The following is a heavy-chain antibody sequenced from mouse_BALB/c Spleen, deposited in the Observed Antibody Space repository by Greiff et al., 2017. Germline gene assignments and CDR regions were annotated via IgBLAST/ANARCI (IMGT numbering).Heavy chain of an antibody. CDR2: INPSNGRT. CDR1: GYTFTSYW. J-gene: IGHJ2*01. V-gene: IGHV1S81*02. D-gene: IGHD1-1*01. Sequence: QVQLQQPGAELVKPGASVKLSCKASGYTFTSYWMHWVKQRPGQGLEWIGEINPSNGRTNYNEKFKSKATLTVDKSSSTAYMQLSSLTSEDSAVYYCAREEGLNYGSGYGDYRGQGTTLTVSS. CDR3: AREEGLNYGSGYGDY.